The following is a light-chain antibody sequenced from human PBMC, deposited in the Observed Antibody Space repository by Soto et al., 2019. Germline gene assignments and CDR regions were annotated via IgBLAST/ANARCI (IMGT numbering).Light chain of an antibody. CDR3: QQFGSSIPLT. CDR2: GAS. CDR1: QVIGSRY. J-gene: IGKJ2*01. V-gene: IGKV3-20*01. Sequence: EIVMTQSPGTLSLSPGERATISCRASQVIGSRYLAWYHQKSGQAPRLLIYGASSRATGIPDRFSGSGSGTDFTLTISRLEPEDFGVYYCQQFGSSIPLTFGQVTKLEIK.